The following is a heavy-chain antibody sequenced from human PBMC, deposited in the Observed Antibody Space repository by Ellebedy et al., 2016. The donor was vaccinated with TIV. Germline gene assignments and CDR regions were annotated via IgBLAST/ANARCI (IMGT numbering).Heavy chain of an antibody. CDR3: ARDWTRGGGYYVSWFDP. J-gene: IGHJ5*02. D-gene: IGHD1-26*01. Sequence: MPSETLSLTCVVSGDSINSDNYWSWVRQTPGEGLEWIGEVYHSGHTNYNPSLKSRVTISIDKSKNQFSLQLNSMTAADTAVYYCARDWTRGGGYYVSWFDPWGQGTLVTVSS. CDR2: VYHSGHT. CDR1: GDSINSDNY. V-gene: IGHV4/OR15-8*02.